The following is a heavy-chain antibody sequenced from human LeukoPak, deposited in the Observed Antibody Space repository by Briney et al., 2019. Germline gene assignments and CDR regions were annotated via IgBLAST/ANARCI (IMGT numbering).Heavy chain of an antibody. CDR1: GGSISSYY. J-gene: IGHJ3*02. V-gene: IGHV4-59*01. D-gene: IGHD3-22*01. CDR3: ARGYYDSSGYYKLGAFDI. CDR2: IYYSGST. Sequence: SETLSLTCTVSGGSISSYYWSWIRQPPGKGLEWIGYIYYSGSTNYNPSLKSRVTISVDTSKNQFSLKLSSVTAADTAVYYCARGYYDSSGYYKLGAFDIWGQGTMVTVSS.